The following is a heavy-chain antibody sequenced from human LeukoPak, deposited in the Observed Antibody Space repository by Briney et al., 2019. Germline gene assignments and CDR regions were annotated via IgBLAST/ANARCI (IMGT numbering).Heavy chain of an antibody. V-gene: IGHV3-23*01. CDR3: AKFPGYSYGTIDY. CDR2: ISGSGGSR. Sequence: GGALRLSSAASGYTFFSYTPSWVCGTLEEGVWRVSAISGSGGSRYYANSVKRRFTLYRDNSKNTQYQNMSSLRAEVTAVYNCAKFPGYSYGTIDYWGQGTLVTVSS. D-gene: IGHD5-18*01. J-gene: IGHJ4*02. CDR1: GYTFFSYT.